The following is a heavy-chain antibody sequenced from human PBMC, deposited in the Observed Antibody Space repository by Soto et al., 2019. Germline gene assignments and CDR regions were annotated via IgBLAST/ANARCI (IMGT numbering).Heavy chain of an antibody. D-gene: IGHD6-6*01. CDR1: GGSISSSNW. CDR3: ARDPSAARPPYYFDY. V-gene: IGHV4-4*02. CDR2: IHHRGSS. Sequence: QVQLQESGPGLVKPSGTLSLTCAVSGGSISSSNWWSWVRQPPGKGLEWIGEIHHRGSSNYNPSLKSRVTIAVDKSKNHFSLNLYSVTAADTAVYYCARDPSAARPPYYFDYWGQGILVTVSS. J-gene: IGHJ4*02.